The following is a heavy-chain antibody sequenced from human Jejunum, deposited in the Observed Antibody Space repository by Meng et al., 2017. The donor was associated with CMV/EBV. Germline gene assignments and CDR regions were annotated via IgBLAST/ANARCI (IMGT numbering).Heavy chain of an antibody. CDR2: IYYSGST. J-gene: IGHJ4*02. D-gene: IGHD6-19*01. CDR1: GGSVSSGGYY. CDR3: ARVSSGWDYFDY. V-gene: IGHV4-31*03. Sequence: VQLQESGPGLVKPSQTLSLTCTVSGGSVSSGGYYWTWIRQHPGKGLEWFGHIYYSGSTFYNPSLKRRVIISIGTSKNQFSLNLRSVTAADTAVYYCARVSSGWDYFDYWGQGTLVTVFS.